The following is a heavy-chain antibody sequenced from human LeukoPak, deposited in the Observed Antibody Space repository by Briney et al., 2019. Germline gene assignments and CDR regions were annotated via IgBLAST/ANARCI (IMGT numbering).Heavy chain of an antibody. J-gene: IGHJ4*02. Sequence: PSETLSLTCTVSGGSISPYYWSWIRQPPGKGLEWLGHISFSGITHYNASLKSRVTMSVDTSRNHFSLIVSSVTAADTALYYCVRHAGGTTYDYWGQGTLLTVSS. CDR1: GGSISPYY. V-gene: IGHV4-59*08. D-gene: IGHD3-16*01. CDR3: VRHAGGTTYDY. CDR2: ISFSGIT.